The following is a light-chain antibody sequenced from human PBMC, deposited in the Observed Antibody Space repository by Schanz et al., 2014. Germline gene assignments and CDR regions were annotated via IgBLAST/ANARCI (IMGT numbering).Light chain of an antibody. V-gene: IGLV2-8*01. CDR3: SSYAGSIYV. CDR2: DVS. Sequence: QSALTQPPSASGSPGQSVTISCTGTSSDVGSYNHVSWYQQHPGKVPKLMIYDVSKRPSGVPDRFSGSKSGNTAFLTVSGVQAEDEADYYCSSYAGSIYVFGTGTKLTVL. CDR1: SSDVGSYNH. J-gene: IGLJ1*01.